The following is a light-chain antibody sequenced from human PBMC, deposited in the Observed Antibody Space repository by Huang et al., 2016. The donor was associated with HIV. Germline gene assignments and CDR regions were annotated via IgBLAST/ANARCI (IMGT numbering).Light chain of an antibody. CDR1: QSLLHSNGYNY. CDR2: LGS. CDR3: LQAIQIPPT. Sequence: DIVMTQSPLSLPVTPGEPASISCRSSQSLLHSNGYNYLDWYLQKPGQSPQLLLSLGSNRASGVPDRCSGSGSGTDFTLKISRVEAEDVGVYYCLQAIQIPPTFGQGTKLEIK. J-gene: IGKJ2*01. V-gene: IGKV2-28*01.